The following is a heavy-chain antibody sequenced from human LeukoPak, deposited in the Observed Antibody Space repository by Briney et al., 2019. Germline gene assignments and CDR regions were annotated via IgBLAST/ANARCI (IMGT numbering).Heavy chain of an antibody. CDR1: GFTFSSYA. CDR3: ARDLSWSGYYTGGY. V-gene: IGHV3-64*01. Sequence: PGGSLRLSCAASGFTFSSYAMHWVRQAPGKGLEYVSAISSNGGSTYYANSVKGRFTISRDNSKNTLYLQMNSLRAEDTAVYYCARDLSWSGYYTGGYWGQGTLVTVSS. CDR2: ISSNGGST. D-gene: IGHD3-3*01. J-gene: IGHJ4*02.